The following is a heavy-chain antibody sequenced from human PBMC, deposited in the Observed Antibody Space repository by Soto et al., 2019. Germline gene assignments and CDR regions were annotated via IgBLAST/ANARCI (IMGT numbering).Heavy chain of an antibody. J-gene: IGHJ4*02. CDR1: GGTFSSYA. CDR2: VVPNFDKA. V-gene: IGHV1-69*01. Sequence: QVQLVQSGAEVKKPGSSVKVSCKASGGTFSSYAISWVRQAPGQGLEWMGGVVPNFDKANYAQKFQGRVTITADESTSTAYMELSSLRSENTAVYYCASNSMPQDHYDRSGYWGYWGKGTLVTVS. D-gene: IGHD3-22*01. CDR3: ASNSMPQDHYDRSGYWGY.